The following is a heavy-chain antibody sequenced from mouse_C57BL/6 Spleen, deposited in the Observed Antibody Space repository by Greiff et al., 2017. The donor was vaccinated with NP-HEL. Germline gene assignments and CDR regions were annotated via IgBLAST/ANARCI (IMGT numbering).Heavy chain of an antibody. CDR1: GYAFTNYL. V-gene: IGHV1-54*01. CDR3: ARSGATVVATDY. CDR2: INPGSGGT. J-gene: IGHJ2*01. D-gene: IGHD1-1*01. Sequence: VQLQQSGAELVRPGTSVKVSCKASGYAFTNYLIEWVKQRPGQGLEWIGVINPGSGGTNYNEKFKGKATLTADKSSSTAYMRLSSLTSEDSAVYFCARSGATVVATDYWGQGTTLTVSS.